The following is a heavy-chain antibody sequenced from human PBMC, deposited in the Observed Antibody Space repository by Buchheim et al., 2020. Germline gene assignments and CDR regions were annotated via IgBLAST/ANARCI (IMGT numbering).Heavy chain of an antibody. CDR3: ARVSSRYSGSLDAFDI. CDR1: GFTFSSYG. V-gene: IGHV3-33*01. D-gene: IGHD1-26*01. Sequence: QVQLVESGGGVVQPGRSLRLSCAASGFTFSSYGMHWVRQAPGKGLEWVAVIWYDGSNKYYADSVKGRFTISRDNSKNTLYLQMNSLRAEDTAVYYCARVSSRYSGSLDAFDIWGQGT. CDR2: IWYDGSNK. J-gene: IGHJ3*02.